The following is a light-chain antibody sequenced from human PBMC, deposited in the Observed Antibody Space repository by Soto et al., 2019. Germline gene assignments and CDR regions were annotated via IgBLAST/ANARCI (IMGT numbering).Light chain of an antibody. CDR1: QTITSRY. V-gene: IGKV3-20*01. J-gene: IGKJ2*01. CDR3: PQFGSSTLT. Sequence: EIVLTQSPGTLSLSPGERATLSCRANQTITSRYLVWYQQRPGQAPRLPIYGASSRAPGVPDRFSGSGSGNNFTLPVTCLEPGDFSVEFRPQFGSSTLTFGQGTKVEVK. CDR2: GAS.